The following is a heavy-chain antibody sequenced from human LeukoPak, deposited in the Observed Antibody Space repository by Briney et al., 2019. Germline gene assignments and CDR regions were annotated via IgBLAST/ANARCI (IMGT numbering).Heavy chain of an antibody. J-gene: IGHJ6*03. V-gene: IGHV4-59*12. D-gene: IGHD3/OR15-3a*01. CDR3: ARAQIMIFGVGYMDV. Sequence: SETLSLTCTVSGGSISSYYWSWIRQPPGKGLEWIGYIYYSGSTYYNPSLKSRVTISVDTSKNQFSLKLSSVSAADTAVYYCARAQIMIFGVGYMDVWGKGTTVTVSS. CDR1: GGSISSYY. CDR2: IYYSGST.